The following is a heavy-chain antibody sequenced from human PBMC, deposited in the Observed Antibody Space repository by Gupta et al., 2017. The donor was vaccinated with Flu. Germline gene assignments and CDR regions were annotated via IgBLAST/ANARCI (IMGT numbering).Heavy chain of an antibody. CDR1: GITFGSYW. Sequence: LRLSCEASGITFGSYWMNWVRQAPGQGLEWMASIKPDGSETYTVDSVKGRFTTSRNNAKNSLYLQMNSLRAEDTAIYYCASYPFDYWGQGTLGTVSS. CDR3: ASYPFDY. V-gene: IGHV3-7*01. J-gene: IGHJ4*02. CDR2: IKPDGSET.